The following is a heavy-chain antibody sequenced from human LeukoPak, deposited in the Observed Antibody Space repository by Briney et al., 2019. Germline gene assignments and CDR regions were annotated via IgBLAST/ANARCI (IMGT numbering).Heavy chain of an antibody. V-gene: IGHV3-74*01. CDR3: ARAVAGSFPDY. CDR1: GFTFSSYW. J-gene: IGHJ4*02. Sequence: GGSLRLSCAASGFTFSSYWMHWVRHAPGKGLVWVSRINSDGSSTSYADSVKGRFTISRDNAKNTLYLQMNSLRAKDTAVYYCARAVAGSFPDYWGQGTLVTVSS. D-gene: IGHD6-19*01. CDR2: INSDGSST.